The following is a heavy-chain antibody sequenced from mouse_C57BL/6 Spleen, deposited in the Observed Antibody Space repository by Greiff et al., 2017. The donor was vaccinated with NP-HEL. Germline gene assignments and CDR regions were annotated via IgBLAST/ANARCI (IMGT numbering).Heavy chain of an antibody. Sequence: VQLQQSGPELVKPGASVKISCKASGYAFSSSWMNWVKQRPGRGLGWFGRIYPGVGDTNYNGRFRGKATLTADKSSSTAYMQLSSLTSEDSAVYFCARSDYDAMDYWGQGTSVTVSS. V-gene: IGHV1-82*01. CDR2: IYPGVGDT. CDR1: GYAFSSSW. J-gene: IGHJ4*01. CDR3: ARSDYDAMDY.